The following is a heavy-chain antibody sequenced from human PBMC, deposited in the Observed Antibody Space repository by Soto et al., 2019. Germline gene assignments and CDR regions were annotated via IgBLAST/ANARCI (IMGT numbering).Heavy chain of an antibody. D-gene: IGHD2-15*01. CDR1: GGSISSGDYY. Sequence: SETLSLTCTVSGGSISSGDYYWSWIRQPPGKGLEWIGFIYYRGNTNYNPSLRSRLIISVDTSKNQFSLKLNSVTAADTAIYYCARGPSLYCSGGSCSPFDYWGQGALVTVSS. CDR2: IYYRGNT. J-gene: IGHJ4*02. CDR3: ARGPSLYCSGGSCSPFDY. V-gene: IGHV4-30-4*01.